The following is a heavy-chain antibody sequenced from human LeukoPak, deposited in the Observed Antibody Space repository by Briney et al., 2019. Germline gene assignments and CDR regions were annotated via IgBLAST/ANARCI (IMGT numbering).Heavy chain of an antibody. CDR2: ISSSGNST. D-gene: IGHD3-9*01. J-gene: IGHJ4*02. V-gene: IGHV3-21*01. Sequence: GGSLRLSCAASGFTFSTYSMNWVRQAPGKGLEWVSSISSSGNSTYYADSVKGRFTISRDNAKNSLYLQMHSLRAEDTAVYYCASVMEVGIWLFDYWGQGTLVTVSS. CDR1: GFTFSTYS. CDR3: ASVMEVGIWLFDY.